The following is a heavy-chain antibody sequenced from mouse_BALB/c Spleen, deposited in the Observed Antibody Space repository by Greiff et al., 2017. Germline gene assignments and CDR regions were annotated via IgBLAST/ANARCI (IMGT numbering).Heavy chain of an antibody. CDR1: GFTFSDYY. Sequence: EVKLVESGGGLVKPGGSLKLSCAASGFTFSDYYMYWVRQTPEKRLEWVATISDGGSYNYYPDSVKGRFTISRDNAKNNLYLQMSSLKAEDTAMYYCARWLLRGYYAMDYWGQGTAVTVSS. CDR3: ARWLLRGYYAMDY. J-gene: IGHJ4*01. V-gene: IGHV5-4*02. D-gene: IGHD2-3*01. CDR2: ISDGGSYN.